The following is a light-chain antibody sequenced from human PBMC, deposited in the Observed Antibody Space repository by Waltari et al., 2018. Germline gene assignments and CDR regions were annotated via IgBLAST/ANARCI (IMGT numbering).Light chain of an antibody. CDR2: DTS. J-gene: IGKJ3*01. CDR3: QHRYNWPPLFA. CDR1: QSINGY. Sequence: EIVLTQSPATLSLSPGERATLSCRASQSINGYLAWYQQKPGQAPRLLIYDTSNRATGIPARFSGTGSGTDFTLNISSLEPEDFAVYFCQHRYNWPPLFAFGPGTKVDMK. V-gene: IGKV3-11*01.